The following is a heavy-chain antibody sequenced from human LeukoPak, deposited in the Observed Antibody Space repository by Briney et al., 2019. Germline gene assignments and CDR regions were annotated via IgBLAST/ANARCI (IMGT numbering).Heavy chain of an antibody. J-gene: IGHJ2*01. CDR3: ARDHRTESDGYYFVNELWYFDL. V-gene: IGHV3-53*01. D-gene: IGHD3-22*01. Sequence: PGGSLRPSCEASGFTVSSNYMSWVRQAPGKGLEWVSVIYGGGSTYYADSVKGRFTISRDTSKNTLYLQMNSLRAEDTAVYYCARDHRTESDGYYFVNELWYFDLWGRGTLVTVSS. CDR2: IYGGGST. CDR1: GFTVSSNY.